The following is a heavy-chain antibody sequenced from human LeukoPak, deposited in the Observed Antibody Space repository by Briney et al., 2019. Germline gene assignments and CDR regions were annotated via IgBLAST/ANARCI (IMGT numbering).Heavy chain of an antibody. CDR2: IYTSGST. CDR1: GGSISSGSYY. Sequence: SQTLSLTCTVSGGSISSGSYYWSWIRQPAGKGLEWIGRIYTSGSTNYNPSLKSRVTISVDTSKNQFSLKLSSVTAADTAVYYCAGSSYGTNYYYYYYMDVWGKGTTVTISS. J-gene: IGHJ6*03. V-gene: IGHV4-61*02. D-gene: IGHD5-18*01. CDR3: AGSSYGTNYYYYYYMDV.